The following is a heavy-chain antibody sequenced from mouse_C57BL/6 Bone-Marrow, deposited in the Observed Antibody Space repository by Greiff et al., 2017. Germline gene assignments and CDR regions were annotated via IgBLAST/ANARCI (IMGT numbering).Heavy chain of an antibody. CDR1: GFTFSSYG. CDR3: ARHGGSWFAY. J-gene: IGHJ3*01. D-gene: IGHD1-1*02. Sequence: DVQLVESGGDLVKPGGSLKLSCAASGFTFSSYGMSWVRQTPDKRLEWVATISSGGSYTYYPDSVKGRFTISRDNAKNTLYLQMSSLKSEDTAMYYCARHGGSWFAYWGQGTLVTVSA. CDR2: ISSGGSYT. V-gene: IGHV5-6*01.